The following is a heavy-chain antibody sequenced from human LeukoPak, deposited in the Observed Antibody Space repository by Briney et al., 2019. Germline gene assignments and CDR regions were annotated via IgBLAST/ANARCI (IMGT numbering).Heavy chain of an antibody. CDR2: ANPNGGRT. CDR3: ARDMSTAVTPISYAFDV. CDR1: ENTFTNYY. Sequence: ASVKVSCKASENTFTNYYMHWVRQAPGQGLEWLGIANPNGGRTAYAQNFQGRVSMTRDTSTTTVYMELSSLRSDDTAVYYCARDMSTAVTPISYAFDVWGQGTMVSVSS. V-gene: IGHV1-46*01. J-gene: IGHJ3*01. D-gene: IGHD4-23*01.